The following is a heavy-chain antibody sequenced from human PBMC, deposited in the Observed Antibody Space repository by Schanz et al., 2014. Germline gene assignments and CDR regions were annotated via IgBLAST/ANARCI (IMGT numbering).Heavy chain of an antibody. V-gene: IGHV4-31*03. CDR3: AKGLYYDNTGGGFDY. Sequence: QVQLQESGPGLVKPSQTLSLTCTVSGDSISSGGYYWSWIRQHPGKGLEWIGFISYSGSTYYNPSLKSRVTISMHTSKNQFSLKLSSVTAEDTAVYYCAKGLYYDNTGGGFDYWGQGTLVTVSS. J-gene: IGHJ4*02. CDR1: GDSISSGGYY. CDR2: ISYSGST. D-gene: IGHD3-16*01.